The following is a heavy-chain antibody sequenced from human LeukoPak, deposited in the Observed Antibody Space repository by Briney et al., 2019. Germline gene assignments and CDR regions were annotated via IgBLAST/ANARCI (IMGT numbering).Heavy chain of an antibody. CDR1: GGTFSSYA. V-gene: IGHV1-69*13. J-gene: IGHJ4*02. Sequence: SVKVSCKASGGTFSSYAISWVRQAPGQELEWMGGIIPIFGTANYAQKFQGRVTITADESTSTAYMELSSLRSEDTAVYYCARLSFVAAAGTVGFDYWGQGTLVTVSS. CDR2: IIPIFGTA. D-gene: IGHD6-13*01. CDR3: ARLSFVAAAGTVGFDY.